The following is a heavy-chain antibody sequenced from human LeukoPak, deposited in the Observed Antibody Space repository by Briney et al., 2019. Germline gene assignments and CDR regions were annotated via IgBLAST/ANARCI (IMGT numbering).Heavy chain of an antibody. CDR2: IYYSGST. V-gene: IGHV4-39*01. D-gene: IGHD3-9*01. J-gene: IGHJ4*02. Sequence: SETLSLTCTVSGGSISSSSYYWGWLRQPPGKGLEWIGSIYYSGSTYYNPSLKSRVTISVATSRNQFSLRLSSVTAADTAVYYCARVTRKDWLFSIGDYFDYWGQGTLVTVSS. CDR3: ARVTRKDWLFSIGDYFDY. CDR1: GGSISSSSYY.